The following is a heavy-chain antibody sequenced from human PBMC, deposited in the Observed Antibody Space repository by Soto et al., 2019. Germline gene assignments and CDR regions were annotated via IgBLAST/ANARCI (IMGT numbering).Heavy chain of an antibody. Sequence: QVLLQQWGAGLLKPSETLSLTCAVYGGSFSGYSWTWIRQPPGQGLERIGEIKHSGSTNYNPSLKRRVIISADTSKNHFPLTLSSVPAADAAVDYCARPPYGFGFDIWGQGTMVTVSS. CDR2: IKHSGST. D-gene: IGHD4-17*01. CDR3: ARPPYGFGFDI. CDR1: GGSFSGYS. V-gene: IGHV4-34*01. J-gene: IGHJ3*02.